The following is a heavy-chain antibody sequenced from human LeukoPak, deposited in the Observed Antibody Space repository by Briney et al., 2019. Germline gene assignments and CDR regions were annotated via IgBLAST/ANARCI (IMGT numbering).Heavy chain of an antibody. V-gene: IGHV3-7*01. J-gene: IGHJ4*02. D-gene: IGHD3-10*01. CDR2: IKQDGSEK. Sequence: GGSLRLSCAASGFTFSSYWMSWVRQAPGKGLEWVANIKQDGSEKYYVDSVKGRFTISRDNAKNSLYLQMNSLRAEDTAVYYCARDLSSYGSGSYPLHWGQGTLVTVSS. CDR1: GFTFSSYW. CDR3: ARDLSSYGSGSYPLH.